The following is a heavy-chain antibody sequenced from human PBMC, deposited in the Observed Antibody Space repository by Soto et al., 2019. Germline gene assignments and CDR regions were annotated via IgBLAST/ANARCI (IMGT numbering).Heavy chain of an antibody. CDR1: GFTFSSYS. CDR3: AKVGGRRKYYDILTGYPY. D-gene: IGHD3-9*01. J-gene: IGHJ4*02. V-gene: IGHV3-23*01. CDR2: ISGSGGST. Sequence: LRLSCAASGFTFSSYSMSWVRQAPGKGLEWVSAISGSGGSTYYADSVKGRFTISRDNSKNTLYLQMNSLRAEDTAVYYCAKVGGRRKYYDILTGYPYWGQGTLVTVSS.